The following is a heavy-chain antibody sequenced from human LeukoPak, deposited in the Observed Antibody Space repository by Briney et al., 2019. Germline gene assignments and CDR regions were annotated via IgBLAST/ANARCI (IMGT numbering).Heavy chain of an antibody. Sequence: SETLSLTCTVSGGSINSYYWSWIRQPPGKGLEWIGYIYYSGSTNYNPSLKSRVTMSIDTSKKHFSLNLDSVTAADTAVYYCATYDQQLAFDNWGQGSLVTVSS. CDR1: GGSINSYY. D-gene: IGHD6-13*01. V-gene: IGHV4-59*12. CDR2: IYYSGST. J-gene: IGHJ4*02. CDR3: ATYDQQLAFDN.